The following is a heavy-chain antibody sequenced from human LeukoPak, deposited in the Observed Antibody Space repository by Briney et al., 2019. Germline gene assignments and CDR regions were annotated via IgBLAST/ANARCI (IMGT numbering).Heavy chain of an antibody. D-gene: IGHD6-19*01. CDR2: IKQDGSEK. V-gene: IGHV3-7*03. CDR3: ARMSGIAVAAIWISYFDY. Sequence: GESLRLSCAASGFTFGAYYMTWVCQAPGKGLEWVANIKQDGSEKYYVDSVMGRFTISRDNANNSLYLQMNSLRAEDTAVYYCARMSGIAVAAIWISYFDYWGQGTLVTVSS. CDR1: GFTFGAYY. J-gene: IGHJ4*02.